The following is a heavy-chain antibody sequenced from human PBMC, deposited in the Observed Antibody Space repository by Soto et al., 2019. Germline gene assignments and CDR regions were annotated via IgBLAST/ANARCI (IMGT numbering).Heavy chain of an antibody. Sequence: PSETLSLTCVLSGSLPVWALSTYFWTWIRQPPGKGLEWIGGINHSGSPNYSPSLRGRVTISLDTSKKQFSLNLSSVTAADTAVYFCAREPNVLSGVRALGGMDVWGQGTTVTVSS. CDR2: INHSGSP. V-gene: IGHV4-34*01. J-gene: IGHJ6*02. CDR1: GSLPVWALSTYF. D-gene: IGHD3-10*01. CDR3: AREPNVLSGVRALGGMDV.